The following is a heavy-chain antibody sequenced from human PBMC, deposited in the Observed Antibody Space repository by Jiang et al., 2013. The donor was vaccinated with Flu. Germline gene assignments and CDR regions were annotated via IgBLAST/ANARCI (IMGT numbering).Heavy chain of an antibody. J-gene: IGHJ6*02. D-gene: IGHD3-3*01. CDR2: IYYSGST. V-gene: IGHV4-39*01. Sequence: GLVKPSETLSLTCTVSCGSISSGSYSWGWIRQPPGKGLEWIGNIYYSGSTYYNPSLKSRVTISVDTSKNQFSLRLSSVTAADTAVYYCARLGYYTAYAMDVWGQGTTVTVSS. CDR1: CGSISSGSYS. CDR3: ARLGYYTAYAMDV.